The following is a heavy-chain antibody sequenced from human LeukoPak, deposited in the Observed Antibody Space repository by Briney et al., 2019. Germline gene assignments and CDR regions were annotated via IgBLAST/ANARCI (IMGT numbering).Heavy chain of an antibody. CDR1: RFTFSDYD. Sequence: GGSLRLSCAASRFTFSDYDMSWIRQAPGKGLDWVSYITTSGNTVYYADSVKGRFTISRDNSKNALYLQMNSLRVEDTAVYYCAIDPNWGTHSWGQGVLVTVSS. D-gene: IGHD7-27*01. J-gene: IGHJ4*02. V-gene: IGHV3-11*01. CDR3: AIDPNWGTHS. CDR2: ITTSGNTV.